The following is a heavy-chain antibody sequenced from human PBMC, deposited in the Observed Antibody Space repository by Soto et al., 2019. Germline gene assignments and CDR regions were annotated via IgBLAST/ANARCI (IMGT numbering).Heavy chain of an antibody. CDR1: GGSISSYY. J-gene: IGHJ4*02. Sequence: PSETLSLTCTVSGGSISSYYWSWIRQPPGKGLEWIGYIYYSGSTNYYPSLESRVSMSIDTSRNQFSLKLTSVTAADTAVHYCVRGSAANVYWGQGTLVTVSS. CDR3: VRGSAANVY. V-gene: IGHV4-59*01. D-gene: IGHD2-15*01. CDR2: IYYSGST.